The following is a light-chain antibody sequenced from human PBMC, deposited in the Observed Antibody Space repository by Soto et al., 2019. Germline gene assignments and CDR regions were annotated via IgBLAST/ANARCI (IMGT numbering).Light chain of an antibody. V-gene: IGKV1-5*03. CDR1: QSINNW. CDR3: QHYNSYSEA. Sequence: DIQMTQSPSILSASVGDRVTITCRASQSINNWLAWFQQKPGKAPKLLIYKASTLKSGVPSRFSGSGSGTEITLTISSLQPDDFATYYCQHYNSYSEAFGQGTKVDIK. J-gene: IGKJ1*01. CDR2: KAS.